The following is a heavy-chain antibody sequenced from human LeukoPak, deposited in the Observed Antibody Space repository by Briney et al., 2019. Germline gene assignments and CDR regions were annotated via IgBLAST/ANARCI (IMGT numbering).Heavy chain of an antibody. CDR1: GFIFSTYA. V-gene: IGHV3-23*01. CDR2: VSNSGVST. D-gene: IGHD1-1*01. Sequence: GGSLRLSCAASGFIFSTYAMNWVRQALGKGLEWISGVSNSGVSTNYAASVKGRFTISRDNSKNMLYLQMNGLRAEDTAVYYCAKDWNPSPNWFGPWGQGTLVIVSS. J-gene: IGHJ5*02. CDR3: AKDWNPSPNWFGP.